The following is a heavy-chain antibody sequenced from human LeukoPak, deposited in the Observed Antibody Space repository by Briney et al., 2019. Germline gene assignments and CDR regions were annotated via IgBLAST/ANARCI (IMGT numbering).Heavy chain of an antibody. V-gene: IGHV3-21*01. J-gene: IGHJ3*02. CDR1: GFTFSSYS. CDR3: ARGVPAVDI. D-gene: IGHD2-2*01. Sequence: GGSLSLPCAASGFTFSSYSMNWVRQAPGKGLEWFSSISTTSSYTYYADSVKGRFTISRDNAKNSLYLQMNSLRAEDTAVYYCARGVPAVDIWGQGTMVTVSS. CDR2: ISTTSSYT.